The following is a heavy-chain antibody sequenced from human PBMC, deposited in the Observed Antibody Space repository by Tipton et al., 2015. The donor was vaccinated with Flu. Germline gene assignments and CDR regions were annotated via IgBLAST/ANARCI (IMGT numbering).Heavy chain of an antibody. CDR2: IYTSGTA. V-gene: IGHV4-61*02. Sequence: LRLSCTVSGGSVSSGTYYWGWIRQPAGKGLEWIGRIYTSGTATYNPSLKSRVTISMDTSKNQVSLKLTSVTAADTVVYYCAREPTGNWGQGTLVTVSS. CDR1: GGSVSSGTYY. J-gene: IGHJ4*02. CDR3: AREPTGN.